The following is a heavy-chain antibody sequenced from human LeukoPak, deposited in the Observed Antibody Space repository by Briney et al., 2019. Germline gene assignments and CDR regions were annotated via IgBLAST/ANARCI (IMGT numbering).Heavy chain of an antibody. Sequence: KSSETLSLTCTVSGASITTFAYNWGWIRQPPGKGLEWIGTISYSGTTYYKPSLRSRVTMSMDTSKNQLSLNLSSATAADTAVYYCARHPTGYPNWFDFWGQGTLVLVSS. D-gene: IGHD3-9*01. V-gene: IGHV4-39*01. J-gene: IGHJ5*01. CDR1: GASITTFAYN. CDR2: ISYSGTT. CDR3: ARHPTGYPNWFDF.